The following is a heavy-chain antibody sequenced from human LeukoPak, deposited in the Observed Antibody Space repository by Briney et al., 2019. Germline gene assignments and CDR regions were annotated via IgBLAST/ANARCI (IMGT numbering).Heavy chain of an antibody. CDR1: GGSISGYY. CDR2: IYYSGST. J-gene: IGHJ4*02. CDR3: ASSYDSSGYYTIFDY. D-gene: IGHD3-22*01. Sequence: SETLSLTCTVSGGSISGYYWGWIRQPPGKGLEWIGSIYYSGSTYYNPSLKSRVTISVDTSKNQFSLKLSSVTAADTAVYYCASSYDSSGYYTIFDYWGQGTLVTVSS. V-gene: IGHV4-39*01.